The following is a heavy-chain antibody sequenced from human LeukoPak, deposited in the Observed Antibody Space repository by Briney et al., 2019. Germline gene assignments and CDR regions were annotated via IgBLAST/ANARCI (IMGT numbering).Heavy chain of an antibody. CDR1: GFAFSIYS. Sequence: GGSLRLSCAASGFAFSIYSMNWVRQAPGKGLEWISYITSNSGTIYYTDSVKGRFTISRDNAKNSLYLQMNSLRAEDTAVYYCARVAPGHDIGRGYFDYWGQGTLVTVSS. CDR3: ARVAPGHDIGRGYFDY. V-gene: IGHV3-48*01. J-gene: IGHJ4*02. CDR2: ITSNSGTI. D-gene: IGHD2-21*01.